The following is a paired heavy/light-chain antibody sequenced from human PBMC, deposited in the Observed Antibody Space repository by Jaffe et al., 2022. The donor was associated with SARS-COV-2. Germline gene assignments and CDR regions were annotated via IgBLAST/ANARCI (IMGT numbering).Light chain of an antibody. CDR3: GTWDSSLSTGV. CDR1: SSNIGKSY. CDR2: ENK. V-gene: IGLV1-51*02. J-gene: IGLJ3*02. Sequence: QSVLTQPPSVSAAPGQKVTISCSGSSSNIGKSYVSWYQQLPGMAPKLVIFENKKRPSGIPDRFSGSKSGTSATLGITGLQTGDEADYYCGTWDSSLSTGVFGGGTKLTVL.
Heavy chain of an antibody. V-gene: IGHV3-33*01. D-gene: IGHD3-10*01. J-gene: IGHJ6*02. CDR3: ARDEGDRPLSYYYYYYSMDV. CDR2: IWDDGSNK. Sequence: QVQLVESGGGVVQPGRSLRLSCTASGFTFNNYAMQWVRQAPGKGLEWVAVIWDDGSNKNYADSVKGRFTVSRDNSKNTLYLQMDSLRAEDTAVYYCARDEGDRPLSYYYYYYSMDVWGQGTTVTVSS. CDR1: GFTFNNYA.